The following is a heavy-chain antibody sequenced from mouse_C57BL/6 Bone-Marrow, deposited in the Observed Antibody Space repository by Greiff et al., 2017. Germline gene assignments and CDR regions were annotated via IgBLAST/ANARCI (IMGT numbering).Heavy chain of an antibody. V-gene: IGHV5-4*01. J-gene: IGHJ4*01. Sequence: EVQLMESGGGLVKPGGSLKLSCAASGFTFSSYAMPWVRQTPEKRLEWVATISDGSSYTYYPDNVKGRFTISRDNAKNNLYLQMSHLKSEDTAMYYCARVLLPYAMDYWGQGTSVTVSS. CDR2: ISDGSSYT. CDR1: GFTFSSYA. CDR3: ARVLLPYAMDY. D-gene: IGHD2-12*01.